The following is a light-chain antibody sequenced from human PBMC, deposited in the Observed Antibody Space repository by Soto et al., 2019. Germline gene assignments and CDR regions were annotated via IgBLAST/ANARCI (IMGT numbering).Light chain of an antibody. J-gene: IGKJ1*01. V-gene: IGKV3-15*01. CDR1: QSVSSN. CDR2: GAS. Sequence: EIVMTQSPATLSASAGERATLSCRASQSVSSNLAWYQQKPGQAPRLLMYGASTRATSIPARFSGSGSGTEFTLTISSLQSEDFAVYYCQQYNNWPPWTFGQGTKVEIK. CDR3: QQYNNWPPWT.